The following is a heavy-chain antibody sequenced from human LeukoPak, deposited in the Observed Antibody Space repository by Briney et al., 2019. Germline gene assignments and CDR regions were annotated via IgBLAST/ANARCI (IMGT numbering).Heavy chain of an antibody. Sequence: ASVKVSCKASGYTFTSYYMHWVRQAPGQGLEWMGIINPSGGSTSYAQKFQGRVTMTRDTSTSTVYMELSSLRSEDTAVYYCAKVGNTIFGVVDAFDIWGQGTMVTVSS. D-gene: IGHD3-3*01. V-gene: IGHV1-46*01. CDR1: GYTFTSYY. CDR3: AKVGNTIFGVVDAFDI. CDR2: INPSGGST. J-gene: IGHJ3*02.